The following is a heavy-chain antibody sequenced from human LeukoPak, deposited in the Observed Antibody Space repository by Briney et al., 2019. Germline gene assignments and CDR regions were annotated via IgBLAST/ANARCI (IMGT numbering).Heavy chain of an antibody. CDR3: ARGGAVAGNNYFDY. CDR2: IKQDGSEK. D-gene: IGHD6-19*01. Sequence: PGGSLRLSCAASGFAFSRYWMSWVRQAPGKGLEWVANIKQDGSEKYYVDSVKGRFTISRDNAKNSLYLQMNSLRAEDTAVYYCARGGAVAGNNYFDYWGQGTLVTVSS. CDR1: GFAFSRYW. V-gene: IGHV3-7*01. J-gene: IGHJ4*02.